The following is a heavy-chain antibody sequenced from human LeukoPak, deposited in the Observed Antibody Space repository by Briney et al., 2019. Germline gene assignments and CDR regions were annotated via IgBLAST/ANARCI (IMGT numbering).Heavy chain of an antibody. J-gene: IGHJ5*01. D-gene: IGHD3-16*01. V-gene: IGHV3-74*01. CDR3: VRDWDHYDFDS. CDR2: IKGDGRHT. Sequence: PGGSLRLSCAASGFTFSSYWMHWVRQAPGKGLVWVSRIKGDGRHTIYADSVKGRFTISRDNAKNTLYLQIKSLRAEDTAVYYCVRDWDHYDFDSWSQGTLVTVSS. CDR1: GFTFSSYW.